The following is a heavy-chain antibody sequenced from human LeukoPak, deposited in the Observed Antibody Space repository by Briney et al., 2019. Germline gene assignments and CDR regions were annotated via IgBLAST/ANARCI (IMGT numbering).Heavy chain of an antibody. Sequence: SQTLSLTCTVSGGSISSGDYYWSWIRQPPGKGLEWIGYIYYSGSTYYNPSLKSRVTISVDTSKNQFSLKLSSVTAADTAVYYCARQSGCTNGVCYTDWFDPWGQGTLVTVSS. J-gene: IGHJ5*02. CDR1: GGSISSGDYY. CDR3: ARQSGCTNGVCYTDWFDP. CDR2: IYYSGST. V-gene: IGHV4-30-4*08. D-gene: IGHD2-8*01.